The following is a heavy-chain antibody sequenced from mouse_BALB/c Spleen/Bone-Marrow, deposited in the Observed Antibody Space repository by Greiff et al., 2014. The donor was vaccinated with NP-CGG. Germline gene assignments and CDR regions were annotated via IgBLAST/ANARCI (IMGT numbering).Heavy chain of an antibody. CDR3: ASYFYYSMDY. CDR2: ISYDGSN. CDR1: GYSITSGYY. V-gene: IGHV3-6*02. Sequence: DVQLQESGPGLVKPSQSLSLTCSVTGYSITSGYYWNWIRQFPGNKLEWMGYISYDGSNNYNPSLKNRISITRDTSKNQFFLKFNSVTTEDTATYYCASYFYYSMDYLGQRTSVTVSS. J-gene: IGHJ4*01. D-gene: IGHD1-1*01.